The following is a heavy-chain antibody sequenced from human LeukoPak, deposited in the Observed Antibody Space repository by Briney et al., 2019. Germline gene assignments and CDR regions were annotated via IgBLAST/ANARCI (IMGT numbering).Heavy chain of an antibody. CDR1: GGSISSSSW. J-gene: IGHJ5*02. CDR2: IYHSGST. CDR3: ARDSQGYNWFDP. V-gene: IGHV4-4*02. Sequence: SETLSLTCAVSGGSISSSSWWSWVRQPPGKGLEWIGEIYHSGSTNYNPSLKSRVTISVDKSKNQFSLKLSSVTAADTAVYYCARDSQGYNWFDPWGQGTLVTVSS.